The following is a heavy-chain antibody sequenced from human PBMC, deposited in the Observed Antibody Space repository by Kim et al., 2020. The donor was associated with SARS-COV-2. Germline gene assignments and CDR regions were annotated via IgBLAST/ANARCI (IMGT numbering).Heavy chain of an antibody. D-gene: IGHD6-19*01. Sequence: ASVKVSCKVSGYTLTELSMHWVRQAPGKGLEWMGGFDPEDCETIYAQKFQGRVTMTEDTSTDTAYMELSSLRSEDTAVYYCATAPGIAVAGTAPNWFDPWGQGTLVTVSS. CDR2: FDPEDCET. V-gene: IGHV1-24*01. CDR3: ATAPGIAVAGTAPNWFDP. J-gene: IGHJ5*02. CDR1: GYTLTELS.